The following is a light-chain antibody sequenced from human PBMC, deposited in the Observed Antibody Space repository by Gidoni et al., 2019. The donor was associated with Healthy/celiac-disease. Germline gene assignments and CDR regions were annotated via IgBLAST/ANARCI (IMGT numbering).Light chain of an antibody. CDR1: SSDVGGYNY. CDR3: SSYTSSSTLDVV. V-gene: IGLV2-14*01. CDR2: DVS. Sequence: QSALTQPASVSGSPGQSITISCTGTSSDVGGYNYVSWYQQHPGKAPKLMIYDVSNLSSGVSNRFSGSKSGNTASLTISGLQAEDESDDYCSSYTSSSTLDVVFGGGTKLTVL. J-gene: IGLJ2*01.